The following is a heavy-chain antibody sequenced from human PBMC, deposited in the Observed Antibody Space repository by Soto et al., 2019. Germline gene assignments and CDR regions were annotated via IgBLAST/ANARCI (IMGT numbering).Heavy chain of an antibody. J-gene: IGHJ6*02. D-gene: IGHD6-13*01. CDR3: ASETPCAAAAYFFYGLDV. CDR2: IIPVFGSA. Sequence: QVQLVQSGAEVKKAGSSVKVSCKVPGGTFSSYFINWVRQAPGQWLEWGGGIIPVFGSASFAEKCEGRVKIAADEPTRTASMELSSLRSDDTPVYYCASETPCAAAAYFFYGLDVWGQGNTVTVPS. CDR1: GGTFSSYF. V-gene: IGHV1-69*01.